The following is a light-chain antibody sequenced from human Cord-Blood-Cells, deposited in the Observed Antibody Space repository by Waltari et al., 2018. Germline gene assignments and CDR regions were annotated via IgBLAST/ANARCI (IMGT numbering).Light chain of an antibody. CDR2: GKN. CDR1: SLSSYY. J-gene: IGLJ2*01. CDR3: NSRDSSGNHVV. V-gene: IGLV3-19*01. Sequence: SSELTQDPAVSVALGQTARITCQGASLSSYYASWYQQTPGQAPVLVIYGKNNRPSGIPDRFSGSSSGNTASLTITGAQAEDEADYYCNSRDSSGNHVVFGGGTKLTVL.